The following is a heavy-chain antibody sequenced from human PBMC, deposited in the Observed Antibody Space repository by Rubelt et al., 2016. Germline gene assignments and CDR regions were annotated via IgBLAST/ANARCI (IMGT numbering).Heavy chain of an antibody. Sequence: RLSCAASGFTFSSYWMSWVRQAPGKGLEWVATIKQDGSEKYYVDSVKGRFTISRDNAKNSLYLQMNSLRAEDTAVYYCASASGHYDYWGQGTPVTVSS. J-gene: IGHJ4*02. CDR2: IKQDGSEK. CDR1: GFTFSSYW. D-gene: IGHD3-10*01. V-gene: IGHV3-7*01. CDR3: ASASGHYDY.